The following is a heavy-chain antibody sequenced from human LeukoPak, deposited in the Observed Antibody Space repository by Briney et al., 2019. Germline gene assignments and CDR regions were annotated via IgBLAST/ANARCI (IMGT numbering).Heavy chain of an antibody. J-gene: IGHJ4*02. Sequence: GGSLRLSCAASGFSLTTYPMNWIRQVPGKGLEWVSHISSDSNTEYYADSVRVRFTMSRDNAKNSLDLHMNSLRTEDTAVYYCARDIVNGPFVTSLESWGQGALVTVSS. CDR1: GFSLTTYP. CDR2: ISSDSNTE. CDR3: ARDIVNGPFVTSLES. D-gene: IGHD2-8*01. V-gene: IGHV3-48*03.